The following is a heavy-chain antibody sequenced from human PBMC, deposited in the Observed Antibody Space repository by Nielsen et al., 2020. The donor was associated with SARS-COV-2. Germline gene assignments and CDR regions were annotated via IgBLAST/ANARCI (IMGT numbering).Heavy chain of an antibody. CDR2: INAGNGNT. J-gene: IGHJ6*02. V-gene: IGHV1-3*01. Sequence: ASVKVSCTASGYTFPSSALHWVRQAPGQRLEWMGWINAGNGNTQYSQKFQGRVTITRDTSASTAYMELSSLRSEDTAVYYCARMMYGMDVWGQGTTVTVSS. CDR1: GYTFPSSA. D-gene: IGHD3-16*01. CDR3: ARMMYGMDV.